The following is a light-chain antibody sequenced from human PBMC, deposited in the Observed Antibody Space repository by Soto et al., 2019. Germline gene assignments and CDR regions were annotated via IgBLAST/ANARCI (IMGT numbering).Light chain of an antibody. CDR1: SPNIGNNY. V-gene: IGLV1-51*01. Sequence: QSVLTQPPSVSAAPGQKVTISCSGSSPNIGNNYVSWYQQVPGTAPKLLIFDNNKRPSVIPDRFSGSKSGTSATLGITGLQTGDEADYYCEAWDDSLTTVLFGGGTKLTVL. CDR3: EAWDDSLTTVL. J-gene: IGLJ2*01. CDR2: DNN.